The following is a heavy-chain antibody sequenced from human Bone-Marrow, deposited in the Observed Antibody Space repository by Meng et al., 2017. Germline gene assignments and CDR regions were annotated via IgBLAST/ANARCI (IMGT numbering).Heavy chain of an antibody. CDR1: GGSISSGNHY. V-gene: IGHV4-31*03. CDR2: IYYSGST. D-gene: IGHD4-17*01. CDR3: ASLYGDSSVWYLDL. J-gene: IGHJ2*01. Sequence: QVQLQGSAPRLVTPSQPLSPTCTVSGGSISSGNHYWSWIRQHPGKGLEYIGYIYYSGSTYYNPSLKSRVIISVDTSKNQFSLRLNSVTAADTAVYYCASLYGDSSVWYLDLWGRGTLVTVSS.